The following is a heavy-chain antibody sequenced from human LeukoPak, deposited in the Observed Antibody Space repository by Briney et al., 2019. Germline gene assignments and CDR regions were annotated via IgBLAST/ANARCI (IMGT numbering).Heavy chain of an antibody. CDR3: AKHCSGYCNTASEKRFDP. V-gene: IGHV3-23*01. J-gene: IGHJ5*02. Sequence: GGPLRLSCAASGFTFSSYSMNWVRQAPGKGLEWVSGIGSNSVPTVYADSVKGRFTISRDNSKSMLYLQMDSLRVEDTAVYYCAKHCSGYCNTASEKRFDPWGQGTLVTVSS. D-gene: IGHD2-2*03. CDR1: GFTFSSYS. CDR2: IGSNSVPT.